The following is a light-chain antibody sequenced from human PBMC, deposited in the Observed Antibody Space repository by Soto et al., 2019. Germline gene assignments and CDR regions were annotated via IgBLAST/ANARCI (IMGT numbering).Light chain of an antibody. J-gene: IGLJ3*02. V-gene: IGLV1-40*01. CDR3: PSYDIRLTTWV. Sequence: QSVLTQPPSVSGAPRQRGTISCTGSSSNIGAGYDVHWYQQLPGTAPKLLIYGNSNRPEGVPDRFSGSKSGASASLAITGLQAEDEADYCCPSYDIRLTTWVFGGGTKLTVL. CDR1: SSNIGAGYD. CDR2: GNS.